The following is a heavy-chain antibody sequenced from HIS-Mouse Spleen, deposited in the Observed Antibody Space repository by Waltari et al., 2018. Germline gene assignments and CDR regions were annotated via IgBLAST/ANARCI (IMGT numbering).Heavy chain of an antibody. CDR3: EGVYGSGSYYFDY. J-gene: IGHJ4*02. CDR2: ISYDGSNK. V-gene: IGHV3-30*03. Sequence: SCAASGFTFSSYGMHWVRQAPGKGLEWVAVISYDGSNKYYADSVKGRFTISRDNSKNTLYLQMNSLRAEDTAVYYCEGVYGSGSYYFDYWGQGTLVTVSS. D-gene: IGHD3-10*01. CDR1: GFTFSSYG.